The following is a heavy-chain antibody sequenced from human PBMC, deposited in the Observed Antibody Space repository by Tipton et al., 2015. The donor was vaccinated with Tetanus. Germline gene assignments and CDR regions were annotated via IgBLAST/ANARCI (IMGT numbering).Heavy chain of an antibody. CDR2: IHRGGST. V-gene: IGHV4-34*01. J-gene: IGHJ6*02. D-gene: IGHD3-10*01. CDR1: GDYLSDYY. CDR3: ARGDYYGSGTYDV. Sequence: TLSLTCGVFGDYLSDYYWTWVRQPPGKGLEWIGEIHRGGSTNYSPSLKSRVTLSLDTTKKQVSLKLSSVTAADTAVYYCARGDYYGSGTYDVWGQGTTVTVPS.